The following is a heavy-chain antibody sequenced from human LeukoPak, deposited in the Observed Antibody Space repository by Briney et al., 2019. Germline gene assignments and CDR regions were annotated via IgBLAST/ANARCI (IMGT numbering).Heavy chain of an antibody. Sequence: GGSLRLSCAASGFTFSGSAMHWVRQASGKGLEWVGRFRSKANSYATAYAASVKGRFTISRDDSKNTAYLQMNSLKTEDTAVYYCARETRLRWTDYWGQGTLVTVSS. CDR2: FRSKANSYAT. J-gene: IGHJ4*02. D-gene: IGHD5-24*01. CDR3: ARETRLRWTDY. CDR1: GFTFSGSA. V-gene: IGHV3-73*01.